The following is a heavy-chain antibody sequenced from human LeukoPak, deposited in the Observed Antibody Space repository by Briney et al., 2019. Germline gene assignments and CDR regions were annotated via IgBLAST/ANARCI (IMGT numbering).Heavy chain of an antibody. J-gene: IGHJ4*02. CDR3: ARGTMASDF. V-gene: IGHV3-11*01. CDR2: ISISGTTT. CDR1: GFTFSDYY. D-gene: IGHD3-10*01. Sequence: GGSLRLSCAASGFTFSDYYMTWIRQTPGKGLEWVSYISISGTTTFYVDSVKGRFTISRDNTKNSLYLQMNSLRAEDTAMYYCARGTMASDFWGQGTLVTVSS.